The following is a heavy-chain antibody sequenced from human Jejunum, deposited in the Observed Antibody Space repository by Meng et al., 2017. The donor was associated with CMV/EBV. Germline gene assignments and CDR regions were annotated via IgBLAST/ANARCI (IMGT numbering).Heavy chain of an antibody. CDR2: IRNRAESYTI. J-gene: IGHJ5*02. D-gene: IGHD3-16*01. V-gene: IGHV3-72*01. CDR3: ARDLSRGISYETGS. Sequence: GFIFSEQHMDCVRQAPGKGLEWVGRIRNRAESYTIDYAASVRGRFIISRDDSKNSLYLQMNNLETEDTAVYYCARDLSRGISYETGSWGQGTLVTVSS. CDR1: GFIFSEQH.